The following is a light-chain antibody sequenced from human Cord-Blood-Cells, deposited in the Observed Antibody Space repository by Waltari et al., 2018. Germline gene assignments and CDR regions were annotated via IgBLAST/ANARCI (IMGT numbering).Light chain of an antibody. J-gene: IGLJ1*01. Sequence: QSALTQPASVSGSPGQSITISCTGTSSDVGGYNYVSWYHQHPGKAPKLLIYEVSNRPSGFSNRFSGSESGNTASLTISGLQAGDEADYYCSSYTSSSTLFVFGTGTKVTVL. CDR3: SSYTSSSTLFV. V-gene: IGLV2-14*01. CDR1: SSDVGGYNY. CDR2: EVS.